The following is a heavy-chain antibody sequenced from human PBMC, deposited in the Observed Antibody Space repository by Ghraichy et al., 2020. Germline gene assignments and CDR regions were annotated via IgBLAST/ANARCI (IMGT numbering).Heavy chain of an antibody. Sequence: ASVKVSCKTGRAHVRNYAMHSYLVCRVQILERMGWMNAGNGNTKYSQKFQDRVTITRDTSASTAYMELSSLRSEDTAVYYCARDRWYCSSCIIYAFDIWGKGTMVTVSS. CDR1: RAHVRNYA. CDR2: MNAGNGNT. CDR3: ARDRWYCSSCIIYAFDI. J-gene: IGHJ3*02. D-gene: IGHD2-2*01. V-gene: IGHV1-3*01.